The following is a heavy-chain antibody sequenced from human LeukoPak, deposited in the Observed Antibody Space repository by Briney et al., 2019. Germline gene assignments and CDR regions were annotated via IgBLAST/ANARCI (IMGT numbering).Heavy chain of an antibody. Sequence: GGSLRLSCAASGFTFSSYRMHWVRQAPGKGLEWVAVISYDGSNKYYADSVKGRFTISRDNSKNTLYLQMNSLRAEDTAVYYCAKDLEEQLLGYYFDYWGQGTLVTVSS. D-gene: IGHD6-19*01. CDR1: GFTFSSYR. CDR2: ISYDGSNK. V-gene: IGHV3-30*18. CDR3: AKDLEEQLLGYYFDY. J-gene: IGHJ4*02.